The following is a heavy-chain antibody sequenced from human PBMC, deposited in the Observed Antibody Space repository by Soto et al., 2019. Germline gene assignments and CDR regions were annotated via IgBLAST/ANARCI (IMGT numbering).Heavy chain of an antibody. CDR2: IWYDGSNK. J-gene: IGHJ6*02. D-gene: IGHD1-26*01. CDR3: ARDANIVGATHYYFYGMGV. Sequence: HPGGSLRLSCAASGFTFSSYGMHWVRQAPGKXLEWVAVIWYDGSNKYYADSVKGRFTISRDNSKNTLYLQMNSLRAEDTAVYYCARDANIVGATHYYFYGMGVWGHVTTVTVS. V-gene: IGHV3-33*01. CDR1: GFTFSSYG.